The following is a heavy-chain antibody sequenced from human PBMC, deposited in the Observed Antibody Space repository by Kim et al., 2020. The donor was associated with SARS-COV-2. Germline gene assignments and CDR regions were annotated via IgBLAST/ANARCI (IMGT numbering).Heavy chain of an antibody. CDR1: GFTFSSYE. J-gene: IGHJ3*02. CDR3: ARDTSPGAFDI. CDR2: ISSSGSTI. D-gene: IGHD1-1*01. Sequence: GGSLRLSCAASGFTFSSYEMNWVRQAPGKGLEWVSYISSSGSTIYYADSVKGRFTISRDNAKNSLYLQMNSLRAEDTAVYYCARDTSPGAFDIWGQGTMVTFSS. V-gene: IGHV3-48*03.